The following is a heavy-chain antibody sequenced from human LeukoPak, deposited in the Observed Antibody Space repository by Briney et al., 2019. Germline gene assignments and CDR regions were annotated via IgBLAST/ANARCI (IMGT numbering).Heavy chain of an antibody. J-gene: IGHJ6*02. D-gene: IGHD3-3*01. CDR1: GGSISSYY. CDR3: ARLGSYYDFWSGYYPYYYYGMDV. V-gene: IGHV4-59*08. CDR2: SYYSGST. Sequence: SETLSLTCTVSGGSISSYYWSLIRQPPGKGLEWIGYSYYSGSTNYNPSLKSRVTISVDTSKNQFSLKLSSVTAADTAAYYCARLGSYYDFWSGYYPYYYYGMDVWGQGTMVTVSS.